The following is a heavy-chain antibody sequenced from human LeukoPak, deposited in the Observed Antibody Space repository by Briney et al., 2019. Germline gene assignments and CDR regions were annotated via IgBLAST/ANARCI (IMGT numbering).Heavy chain of an antibody. J-gene: IGHJ4*02. CDR1: GYPFSDYY. CDR3: ARLSAL. Sequence: ASVKVSCETSGYPFSDYYIHWIRQASGQGLESMGWIYPKNGDTKYAQRSQGRLTISMDTSIDTVYMELSSLRYDDTAVYYCARLSALWGQGTLVTVSS. CDR2: IYPKNGDT. V-gene: IGHV1-2*02.